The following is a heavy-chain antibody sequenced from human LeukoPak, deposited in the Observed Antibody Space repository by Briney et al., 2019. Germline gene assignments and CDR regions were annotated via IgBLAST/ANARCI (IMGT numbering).Heavy chain of an antibody. J-gene: IGHJ3*02. CDR2: LYSGGTT. CDR3: ARDCISTSCTDAFDI. Sequence: GGSLRLSCAASGFTVSSNYMNWVRRAPGRGLEWVSVLYSGGTTYYVDSVKGRFTISRDNSKNTLYLQMNSLRAEDTAVYYCARDCISTSCTDAFDIWGQGTMVTVSS. D-gene: IGHD2-2*01. V-gene: IGHV3-66*01. CDR1: GFTVSSNY.